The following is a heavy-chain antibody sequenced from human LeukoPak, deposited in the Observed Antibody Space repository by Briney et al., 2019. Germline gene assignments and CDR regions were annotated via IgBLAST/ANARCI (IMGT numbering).Heavy chain of an antibody. D-gene: IGHD1-1*01. Sequence: GGYLRLSCAASGFTFSSYWMSWVGQAPGKGLEWVANIKQDGSEKYYVDSVKGRFTISRDNAKNSLYLQMNSLRAEDTAVYYCARAAGKNWNQDYWGQGTLVTVSS. CDR1: GFTFSSYW. CDR2: IKQDGSEK. J-gene: IGHJ4*02. CDR3: ARAAGKNWNQDY. V-gene: IGHV3-7*01.